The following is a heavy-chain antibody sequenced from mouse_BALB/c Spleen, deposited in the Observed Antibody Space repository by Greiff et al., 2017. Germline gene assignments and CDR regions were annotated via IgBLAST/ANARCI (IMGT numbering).Heavy chain of an antibody. D-gene: IGHD2-1*01. CDR3: TRAPYGNYGYYAMDY. V-gene: IGHV1-15*01. CDR1: GYTFTDYE. Sequence: VQLQESGAELVRPGASVTLSCKASGYTFTDYEMHWVKQTPVHGLEWIGAIDPETGGTAYNQKFKGKATLTADKSSSTAYMELRSLTSEDSAVYYCTRAPYGNYGYYAMDYWGQGTSVTVSS. CDR2: IDPETGGT. J-gene: IGHJ4*01.